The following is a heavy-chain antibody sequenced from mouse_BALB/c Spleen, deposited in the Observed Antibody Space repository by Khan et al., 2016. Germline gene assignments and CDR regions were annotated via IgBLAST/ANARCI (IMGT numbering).Heavy chain of an antibody. CDR3: TRDDGYDGAWFAY. V-gene: IGHV5-6-5*01. Sequence: EVELVESGGGLVKPGGSLKLSCAAAGFPFDNYAMSWVRQTPEKRLEWVASISGGGRIYYSDTVKGRFTISRDKAKNILYLQMSSLRSEDTAMYQSTRDDGYDGAWFAYWGQGTLVTVSA. CDR2: ISGGGRI. CDR1: GFPFDNYA. D-gene: IGHD2-2*01. J-gene: IGHJ3*01.